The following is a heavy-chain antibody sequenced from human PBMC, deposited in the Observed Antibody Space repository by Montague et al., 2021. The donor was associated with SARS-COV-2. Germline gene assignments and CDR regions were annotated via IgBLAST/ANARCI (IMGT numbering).Heavy chain of an antibody. CDR2: IYYIGRT. CDR1: GGSISNYF. J-gene: IGHJ3*01. D-gene: IGHD1-26*01. CDR3: ARQNSGTAHYDGMDF. V-gene: IGHV4-59*08. Sequence: SETLSLTCTVSGGSISNYFWSWIRQPPGKGLEWIGYIYYIGRTNYNPSLKSRVTISVDTSKDQFSLKLTSVTAADTAVYYCARQNSGTAHYDGMDFWGQGTMVTVSS.